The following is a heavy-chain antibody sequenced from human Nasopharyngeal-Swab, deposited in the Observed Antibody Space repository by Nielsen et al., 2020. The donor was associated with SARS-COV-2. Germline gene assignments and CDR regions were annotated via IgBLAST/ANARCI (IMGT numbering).Heavy chain of an antibody. V-gene: IGHV3-7*01. Sequence: GESLKLSCVASGFTFRYYFLRLVRQAPAKGLEWVASIKQDGSEKNYVDSVKGRFTISRDNAKNSLFLQMDSLRTEDTAFYYCARVGGRTSPMGSWGQGTLVTVSS. CDR3: ARVGGRTSPMGS. J-gene: IGHJ4*02. CDR1: GFTFRYYF. CDR2: IKQDGSEK. D-gene: IGHD3-10*01.